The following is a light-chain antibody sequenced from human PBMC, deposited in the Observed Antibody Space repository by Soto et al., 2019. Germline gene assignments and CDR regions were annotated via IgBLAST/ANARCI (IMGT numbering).Light chain of an antibody. Sequence: EIVLTQSPGTLSLSPGERATLSCRASQSVSSSYLAWFQQKPGQAPRLLIYGASSRATGIPDRFSGSESGTDFTLTISRLEPEDFAVYYCQQYGRSPPMYTFGQGTKLEIK. CDR2: GAS. CDR3: QQYGRSPPMYT. J-gene: IGKJ2*01. V-gene: IGKV3-20*01. CDR1: QSVSSSY.